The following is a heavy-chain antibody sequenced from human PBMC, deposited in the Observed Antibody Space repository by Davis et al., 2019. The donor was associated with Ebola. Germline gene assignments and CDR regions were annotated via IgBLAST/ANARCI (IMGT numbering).Heavy chain of an antibody. CDR2: INNDGSST. V-gene: IGHV3-74*01. CDR3: ARWTAPFYYYGMDV. D-gene: IGHD3/OR15-3a*01. J-gene: IGHJ6*02. Sequence: HTGGSLRLSCAASGFTFSSYWMHWVRQAPGKGLVWVSRINNDGSSTSYADSVKGRFTISRDNAKNTLYLQMNSLRAEDTAVYYCARWTAPFYYYGMDVWGQGTTVTVSS. CDR1: GFTFSSYW.